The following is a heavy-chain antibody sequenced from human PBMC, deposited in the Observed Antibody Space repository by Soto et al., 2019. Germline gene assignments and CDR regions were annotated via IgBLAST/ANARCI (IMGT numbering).Heavy chain of an antibody. CDR2: INHSGST. CDR1: GGSFSSYY. D-gene: IGHD4-4*01. J-gene: IGHJ4*02. CDR3: ASDDYSQTGDFVY. Sequence: PSETLSLTCTVYGGSFSSYYWSWIRQPPGKGLEWIGEINHSGSTNYNPSLKSRVTLSVDTSKNQFSLKLSAVTAADTAVYYCASDDYSQTGDFVYWGQGXLVTVSS. V-gene: IGHV4-34*01.